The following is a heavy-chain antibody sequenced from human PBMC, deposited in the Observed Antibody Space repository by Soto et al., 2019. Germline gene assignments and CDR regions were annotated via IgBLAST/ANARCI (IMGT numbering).Heavy chain of an antibody. CDR2: IYPGDSDT. CDR3: ARRATYYHYFDY. Sequence: GESLKISCKHSGFNFPTFWIAWVRQMPGKGLDYMGIIYPGDSDTRYSPSFQGQVTISADKSTSTAYLQWSSLKASDTAMYYCARRATYYHYFDYWGQGTLVTVSS. CDR1: GFNFPTFW. J-gene: IGHJ4*02. V-gene: IGHV5-51*01. D-gene: IGHD3-16*01.